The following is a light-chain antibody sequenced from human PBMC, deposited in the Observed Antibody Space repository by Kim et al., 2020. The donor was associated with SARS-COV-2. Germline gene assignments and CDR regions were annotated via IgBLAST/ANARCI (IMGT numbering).Light chain of an antibody. CDR1: QDISSY. J-gene: IGKJ1*01. V-gene: IGKV1-8*01. CDR2: AAS. Sequence: ASTGDRVTITCRASQDISSYLAWYQQKPGKAPKLLIYAASTLQSGVPSRFSGSGSGTDFTLTISCLQSEDFATYYCKQYYSYPPTFGQGTKVDIK. CDR3: KQYYSYPPT.